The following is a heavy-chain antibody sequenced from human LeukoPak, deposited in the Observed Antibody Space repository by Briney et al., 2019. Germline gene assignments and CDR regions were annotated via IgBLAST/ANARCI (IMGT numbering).Heavy chain of an antibody. V-gene: IGHV4-59*01. D-gene: IGHD3-3*01. CDR1: GGSISSYY. Sequence: SETLSLTCTVSGGSISSYYWNWIRQPPGKGLEWIGYIYYSGSTNYNPSLQSRVTISVDTSKNQFSLKLSSVTAADTAMYHCARGGNDFWSGLMYNWFDPWGQGTLVTVSS. J-gene: IGHJ5*02. CDR2: IYYSGST. CDR3: ARGGNDFWSGLMYNWFDP.